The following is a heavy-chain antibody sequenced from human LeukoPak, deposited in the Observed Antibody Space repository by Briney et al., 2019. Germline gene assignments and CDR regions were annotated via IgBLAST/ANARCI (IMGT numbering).Heavy chain of an antibody. CDR1: GGSISSGGYS. V-gene: IGHV4-30-2*01. Sequence: SETLSLTCAVSGGSISSGGYSWSWIRQPPGKGLEWIGYIYHSGSTYYNPSLKSRVTTSVDRSKNQFSLKLSSVTAADTAVYYCATDQGYSSSWYEIDYWGQGTLVTVSS. D-gene: IGHD6-13*01. CDR3: ATDQGYSSSWYEIDY. CDR2: IYHSGST. J-gene: IGHJ4*02.